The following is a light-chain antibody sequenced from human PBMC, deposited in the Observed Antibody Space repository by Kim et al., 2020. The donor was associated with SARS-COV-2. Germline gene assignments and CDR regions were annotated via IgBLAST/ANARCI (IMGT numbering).Light chain of an antibody. Sequence: SYELTQPPSVSVSPGQTASISCSGDRLGDRYVSWYQQRTGQSPMVVVYQDDKRPSGIPERFSGSNSGSTATLTISETQPMDEAVYYCQAWDSDTDIFGGG. CDR3: QAWDSDTDI. J-gene: IGLJ2*01. CDR1: RLGDRY. V-gene: IGLV3-1*01. CDR2: QDD.